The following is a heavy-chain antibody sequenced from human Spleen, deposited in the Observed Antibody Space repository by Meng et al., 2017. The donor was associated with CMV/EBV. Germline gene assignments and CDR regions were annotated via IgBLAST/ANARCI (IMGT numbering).Heavy chain of an antibody. V-gene: IGHV3-15*01. J-gene: IGHJ5*02. CDR2: IKRKIDGETT. CDR1: GITFSSVW. Sequence: SCAAYGITFSSVWMTWVRQAPGKGLEWVGRIKRKIDGETTDYAEPVKGRFTISRDDSKSMLYMQMDSLKTEDTAVYFCTTVVRRGVIPWGQGTLVTVSS. CDR3: TTVVRRGVIP. D-gene: IGHD3-10*01.